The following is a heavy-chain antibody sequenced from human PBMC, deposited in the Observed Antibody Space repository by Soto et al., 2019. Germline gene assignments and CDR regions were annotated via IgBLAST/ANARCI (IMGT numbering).Heavy chain of an antibody. D-gene: IGHD7-27*01. CDR3: ARRWGYSFDY. Sequence: PSETLSLTCTVSGASISRYYWSWIRRPPGKGLEWIGYIYYSGSTYYNPSLKSRVTISVDTSKNQFSLKLSSVTAADTAVYYCARRWGYSFDYWGQGTLVTVSS. CDR2: IYYSGST. V-gene: IGHV4-59*08. CDR1: GASISRYY. J-gene: IGHJ4*02.